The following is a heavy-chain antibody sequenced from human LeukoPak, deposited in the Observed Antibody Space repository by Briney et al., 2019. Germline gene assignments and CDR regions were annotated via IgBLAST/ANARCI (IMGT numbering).Heavy chain of an antibody. CDR3: ARDRGFRGQYYYYMDV. J-gene: IGHJ6*03. Sequence: ASVKVSCKASGYTFNIYGIIWVRQAPGQGLEWMGIINPSGGSTSYAQKFQGRVTMTRDTSTSTVYMELSSLRSEDTAVYYCARDRGFRGQYYYYMDVWGKGTTVTISS. D-gene: IGHD3-10*01. CDR1: GYTFNIYG. V-gene: IGHV1-46*02. CDR2: INPSGGST.